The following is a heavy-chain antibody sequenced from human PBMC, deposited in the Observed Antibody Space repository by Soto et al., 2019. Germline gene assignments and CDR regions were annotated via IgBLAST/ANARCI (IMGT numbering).Heavy chain of an antibody. CDR3: AKELREAGIAVVFYYYYGMDV. CDR2: ISYDGSNK. V-gene: IGHV3-30*18. Sequence: QVQLVESGGGVVQPGRSLRLSCAASGFTFSSYGMHWVRQAPGKGLERVAVISYDGSNKYYADSVKGRFTISRDNSKNTLYLQMNSLRAEDTAVYYCAKELREAGIAVVFYYYYGMDVWGQGTTVTVSS. CDR1: GFTFSSYG. J-gene: IGHJ6*02. D-gene: IGHD6-19*01.